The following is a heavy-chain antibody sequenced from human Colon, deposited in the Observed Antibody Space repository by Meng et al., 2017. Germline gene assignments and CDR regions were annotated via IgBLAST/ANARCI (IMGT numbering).Heavy chain of an antibody. CDR1: GGSISSYY. CDR2: IYTSGST. CDR3: ARVLRGTGTSLDAFDI. D-gene: IGHD1-1*01. Sequence: SETLSLTCTVSGGSISSYYWSWIRQPAGKGLEWIGRIYTSGSTNYNPSLKSRVTMSVDTSKNQFSLKLSSVTAADTAVYYCARVLRGTGTSLDAFDIWGQGTMVTASS. V-gene: IGHV4-4*07. J-gene: IGHJ3*02.